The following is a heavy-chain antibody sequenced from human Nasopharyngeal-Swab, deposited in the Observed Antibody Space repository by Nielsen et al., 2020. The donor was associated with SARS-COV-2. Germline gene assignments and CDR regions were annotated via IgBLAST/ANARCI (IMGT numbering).Heavy chain of an antibody. Sequence: WIRQPPGKGLEWIGEIYHSGSSNYNPSLKSRVTISVDTSKNQFSLSLRPGTAADTAVYYCASLLTYYDFCSGYLNYYYMDVWGKGTTVTVSS. D-gene: IGHD3-3*01. CDR3: ASLLTYYDFCSGYLNYYYMDV. V-gene: IGHV4-4*02. CDR2: IYHSGSS. J-gene: IGHJ6*03.